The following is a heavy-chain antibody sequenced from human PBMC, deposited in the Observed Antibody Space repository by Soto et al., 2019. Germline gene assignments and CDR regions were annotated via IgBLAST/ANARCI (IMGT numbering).Heavy chain of an antibody. J-gene: IGHJ6*02. CDR2: IITIFGTA. D-gene: IGHD3-16*01. CDR3: ARDKMRTMITFGGLMNV. Sequence: QVQLVQSGAEVKTPGSSVTVSCKASGGTFSSYAISWVRQAPGQGLEWMGGIITIFGTAKYAQKFQGRVTSTADESTITAYIEQSLLRSEDTAVYYCARDKMRTMITFGGLMNVWGPGTTVPVFS. V-gene: IGHV1-69*01. CDR1: GGTFSSYA.